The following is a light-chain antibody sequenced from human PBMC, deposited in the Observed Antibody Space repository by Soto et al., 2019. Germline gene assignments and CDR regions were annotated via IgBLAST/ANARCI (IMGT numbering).Light chain of an antibody. J-gene: IGKJ5*01. Sequence: EIVFTQSPCTLSLSPGERATLSCRAIQSVSSSYLAWYQQKPGQAPRLLIYGASTRATGIPARFSGSGSGTEFTLTISSLQSEDFAVYYCQQYNNWPPITFGQGTRLEIK. V-gene: IGKV3-15*01. CDR1: QSVSSSY. CDR3: QQYNNWPPIT. CDR2: GAS.